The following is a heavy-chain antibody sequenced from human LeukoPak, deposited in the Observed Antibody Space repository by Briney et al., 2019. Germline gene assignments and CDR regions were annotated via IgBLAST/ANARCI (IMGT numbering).Heavy chain of an antibody. CDR2: IYNSGRT. D-gene: IGHD3-9*01. Sequence: KSSETLSLTCIVSGVFISNYYWSWIRQPPGKGLEWIGYIYNSGRTSYNPYFKGRVSISADMPRNQVSLRLTSVTAADTAVYYCARGYFYWGQGVLVTVSS. CDR1: GVFISNYY. V-gene: IGHV4-4*08. J-gene: IGHJ4*02. CDR3: ARGYFY.